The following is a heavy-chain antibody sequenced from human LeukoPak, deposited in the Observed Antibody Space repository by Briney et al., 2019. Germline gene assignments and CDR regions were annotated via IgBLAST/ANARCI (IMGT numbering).Heavy chain of an antibody. CDR2: IGISSGNT. V-gene: IGHV3-48*01. Sequence: GGSLRLSCAASGFTFSSYSMNWGRQAPGKGLEWISYIGISSGNTRYADSVKGRFTISGDKAKNSVYLQINSLRGEDTAVYYCARDTKYAFDNWGQGTPVTASS. J-gene: IGHJ4*02. CDR1: GFTFSSYS. CDR3: ARDTKYAFDN. D-gene: IGHD2-2*01.